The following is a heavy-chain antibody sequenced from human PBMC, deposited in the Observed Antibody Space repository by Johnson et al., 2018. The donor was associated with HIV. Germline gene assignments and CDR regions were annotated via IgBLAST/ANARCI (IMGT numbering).Heavy chain of an antibody. V-gene: IGHV3-30*02. J-gene: IGHJ3*02. Sequence: QVQLVESGGGVVQPGGSLRLSCAASGFSFSNYGMHWVRQAPGKGLEWVAFVPSDESNKYSLDSVKGRFTISRDNSKNTLHLQMNSLRVEDTAIYYCVKDSKRELLQGKDAFDMWGQGTMVTVSS. CDR3: VKDSKRELLQGKDAFDM. D-gene: IGHD1-7*01. CDR2: VPSDESNK. CDR1: GFSFSNYG.